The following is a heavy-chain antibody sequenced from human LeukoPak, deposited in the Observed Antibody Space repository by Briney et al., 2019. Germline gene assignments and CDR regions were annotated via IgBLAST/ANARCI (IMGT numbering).Heavy chain of an antibody. CDR3: ARDPINIATAGSGFDY. Sequence: GGSLRLSCAVSGFTFSGFGMNWVRQAPGKGLEWVSSISSSSSYIYYADSVKGRFTISRDNAKKSLYLQMNSLRAEDTAVYYCARDPINIATAGSGFDYWGQGTLVTVSS. CDR1: GFTFSGFG. D-gene: IGHD6-13*01. V-gene: IGHV3-21*01. J-gene: IGHJ4*02. CDR2: ISSSSSYI.